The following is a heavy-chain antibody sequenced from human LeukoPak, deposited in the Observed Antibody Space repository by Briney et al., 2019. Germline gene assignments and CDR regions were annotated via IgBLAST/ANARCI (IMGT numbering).Heavy chain of an antibody. CDR1: GDSVSRSDSY. Sequence: SETLSLTCSVSGDSVSRSDSYWDWIRQPPGKGLEWIGTIYYSGRTYYGPSLKSRVTMSVDPSNNQFSLNLRSVTAADTALYYCARRRYYDGSGYLEWGQGTLLSVSS. CDR2: IYYSGRT. J-gene: IGHJ1*01. D-gene: IGHD3-22*01. CDR3: ARRRYYDGSGYLE. V-gene: IGHV4-39*01.